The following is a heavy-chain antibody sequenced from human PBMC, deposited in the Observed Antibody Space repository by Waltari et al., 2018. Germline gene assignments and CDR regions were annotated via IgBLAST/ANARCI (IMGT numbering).Heavy chain of an antibody. Sequence: QLQLQESGPGLVKPSETLSLTCPVSGGYLSSSCYSWAWIRQPPGKGLELIGSIYYSGSTYYNLSLKSRVTISGDRSRNQVSLKLTSVTAADTAVYFCAREVPRNGYIGLIYYYMDVWGKGTTVTVSS. V-gene: IGHV4-39*01. J-gene: IGHJ6*03. CDR1: GGYLSSSCYS. D-gene: IGHD5-12*01. CDR2: IYYSGST. CDR3: AREVPRNGYIGLIYYYMDV.